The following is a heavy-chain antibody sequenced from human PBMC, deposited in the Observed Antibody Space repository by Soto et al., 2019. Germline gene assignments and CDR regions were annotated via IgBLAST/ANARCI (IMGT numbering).Heavy chain of an antibody. CDR2: ISVSGGTT. D-gene: IGHD6-25*01. Sequence: EVQLLESGGGLVQPGRSLRLSCAASGFTFSNYAMSWVRQAPGQGLDWVSAISVSGGTTYYADSVKGRFTISRDNSKNTLFLQMNSLRAEDAAVYYCAKFFVETGSNSGWPWSFHYWGQGTLVTVSS. CDR1: GFTFSNYA. V-gene: IGHV3-23*01. J-gene: IGHJ4*02. CDR3: AKFFVETGSNSGWPWSFHY.